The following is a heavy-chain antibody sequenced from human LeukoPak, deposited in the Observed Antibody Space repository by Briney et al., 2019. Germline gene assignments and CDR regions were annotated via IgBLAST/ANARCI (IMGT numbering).Heavy chain of an antibody. J-gene: IGHJ3*02. CDR1: GFTFSDHY. V-gene: IGHV3-11*04. D-gene: IGHD3/OR15-3a*01. Sequence: PGGSLRLSCAASGFTFSDHYMTWIRQAPGKGLEWVSYIGSSGTTVYYADSVKGRFTISRDNAISSLYLEMSSLRADDSALYYCARADSTDGFDIWGHGTMVTVSS. CDR3: ARADSTDGFDI. CDR2: IGSSGTTV.